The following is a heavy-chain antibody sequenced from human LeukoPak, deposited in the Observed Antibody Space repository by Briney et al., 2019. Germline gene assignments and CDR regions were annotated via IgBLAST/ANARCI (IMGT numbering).Heavy chain of an antibody. V-gene: IGHV3-74*01. D-gene: IGHD3-22*01. CDR3: ARGSYYYDSSGYSPGAY. J-gene: IGHJ4*02. CDR1: GFTFSSYW. Sequence: PGGSLRLSCAASGFTFSSYWMHWVRQAPGKGLVWVSSIKSDGSSTSYADSVKGRFTISRDNAKNTLYLQMNSLRAEDTAVYYCARGSYYYDSSGYSPGAYWGQGTLVTVSS. CDR2: IKSDGSST.